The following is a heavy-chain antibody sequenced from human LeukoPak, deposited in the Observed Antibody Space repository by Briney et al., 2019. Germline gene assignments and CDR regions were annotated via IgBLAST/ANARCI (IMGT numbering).Heavy chain of an antibody. Sequence: GSLRPSCAASGFTFTSAWMSWVRQAPGKGLVWVSRINSDGSSTTYADSVKGRFTVSRDNSKNTLYLQMNSLRAEDTAVYYCARDGLLGEALDYWGQGTLVTVSS. J-gene: IGHJ4*02. CDR1: GFTFTSAW. CDR3: ARDGLLGEALDY. V-gene: IGHV3-74*01. CDR2: INSDGSST. D-gene: IGHD3/OR15-3a*01.